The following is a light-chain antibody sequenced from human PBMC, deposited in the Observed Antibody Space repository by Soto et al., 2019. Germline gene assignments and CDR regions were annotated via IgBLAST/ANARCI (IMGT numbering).Light chain of an antibody. CDR3: QQTFHTPA. CDR2: ASS. Sequence: DIQMTQSPSSLSASVGDRVTIACRATQRIAGLLNWYQQKPGKAPDLFIYASSSMHSGVTPRFGGSGSGAGFKLTISPPKPVDSATYFCQQTFHTPAFGPGN. V-gene: IGKV1-39*01. CDR1: QRIAGL. J-gene: IGKJ3*01.